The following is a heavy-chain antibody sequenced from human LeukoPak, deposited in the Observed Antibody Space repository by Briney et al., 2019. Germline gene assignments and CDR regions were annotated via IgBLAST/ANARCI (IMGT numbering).Heavy chain of an antibody. CDR3: ARDASALY. CDR2: IKPDGSEK. Sequence: PGWSLRLSCAASGLIFSKYWMTWVRQAPGKGLEWVASIKPDGSEKYYLDSVEGRFTISRDNARDSLYLQMNSLRDDDTSVYFCARDASALYWGRGTLVTVSS. D-gene: IGHD6-19*01. J-gene: IGHJ4*02. CDR1: GLIFSKYW. V-gene: IGHV3-7*01.